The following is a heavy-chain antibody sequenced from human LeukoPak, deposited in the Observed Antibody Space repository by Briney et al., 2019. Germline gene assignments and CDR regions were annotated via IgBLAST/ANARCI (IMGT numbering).Heavy chain of an antibody. CDR3: ARRIAAAGHRGINFDY. D-gene: IGHD6-13*01. CDR2: IYPGDSDT. Sequence: GESLKISCKGSGYSFTSYWIGWVRQMPGKSLEWMGIIYPGDSDTRYSPSFQGQVTISADKSISTAYLQWSSLKASDTAMYYCARRIAAAGHRGINFDYWGQGTLVTVSS. J-gene: IGHJ4*02. CDR1: GYSFTSYW. V-gene: IGHV5-51*01.